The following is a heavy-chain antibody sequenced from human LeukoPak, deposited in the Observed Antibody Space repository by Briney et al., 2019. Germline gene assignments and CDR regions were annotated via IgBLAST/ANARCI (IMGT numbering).Heavy chain of an antibody. D-gene: IGHD3-22*01. CDR2: IFNAGST. CDR3: ARNMTVILVAERTDAFDI. J-gene: IGHJ3*02. V-gene: IGHV4-39*01. CDR1: GASISSSTYY. Sequence: KTSETLSPTCTVSGASISSSTYYWAWIRQSPGKGLEWIGSIFNAGSTFYNPSLTSRVTMSVDTSKNQFSLKLSSVTAADTAMYYCARNMTVILVAERTDAFDIWGQGTMVTVSS.